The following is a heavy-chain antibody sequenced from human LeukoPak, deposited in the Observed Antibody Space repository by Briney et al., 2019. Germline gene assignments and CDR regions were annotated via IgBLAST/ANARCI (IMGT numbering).Heavy chain of an antibody. V-gene: IGHV4-59*01. CDR3: ARGRYFDWLLYQAFDI. J-gene: IGHJ3*02. CDR1: GGSISSYY. D-gene: IGHD3-9*01. Sequence: PSETLSLTCTVSGGSISSYYWSWIRQPPGKGLEWIGYIYYSGSTNYNPSLKSRVTISVDTSKNQFSLKLSSVTAADTAVYYCARGRYFDWLLYQAFDIWGQGTMVTVSS. CDR2: IYYSGST.